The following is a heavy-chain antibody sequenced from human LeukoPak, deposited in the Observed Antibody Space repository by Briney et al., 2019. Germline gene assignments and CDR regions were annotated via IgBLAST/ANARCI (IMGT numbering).Heavy chain of an antibody. CDR2: IIPILGIA. J-gene: IGHJ6*02. CDR3: ARVDAHYDFWSGYTTNYYHYGMDV. V-gene: IGHV1-69*04. CDR1: GGTFSSYA. D-gene: IGHD3-3*01. Sequence: SVKVSCKASGGTFSSYAISWVRQAPGQGLEWMGRIIPILGIANYAQKFQGRVTITADKSTSTAYMELSSLRSEDTAVYYCARVDAHYDFWSGYTTNYYHYGMDVWGQGTTVTVSS.